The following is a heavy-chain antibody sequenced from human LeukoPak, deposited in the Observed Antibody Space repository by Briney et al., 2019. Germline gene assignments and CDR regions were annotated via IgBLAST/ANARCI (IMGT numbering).Heavy chain of an antibody. Sequence: GSLRLSCAASRFPFSSYWMHWVRQAPGKGLVWVSRINGDGSITTYADSVKGRFTISRDNSKNTLYLQMNSLRAEDTAVYYCAREGIGYCSGGSCRGHGGYWGQGTLVTVSS. D-gene: IGHD2-15*01. CDR3: AREGIGYCSGGSCRGHGGY. J-gene: IGHJ4*02. CDR2: INGDGSIT. CDR1: RFPFSSYW. V-gene: IGHV3-74*01.